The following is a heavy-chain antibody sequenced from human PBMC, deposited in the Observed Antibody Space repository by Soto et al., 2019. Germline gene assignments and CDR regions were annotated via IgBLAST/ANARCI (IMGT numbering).Heavy chain of an antibody. V-gene: IGHV1-69*06. J-gene: IGHJ6*02. CDR3: ARDPGLFGGVDV. Sequence: SVKVSCKASGGTFSSYAISWVRQAPGQGLEWMGGIIPIFGTANYAQKFQGRVTITADKSTSTAYMELSSLRSEDTAVYYCARDPGLFGGVDVWGQGTTLTVSS. CDR2: IIPIFGTA. CDR1: GGTFSSYA. D-gene: IGHD3-10*01.